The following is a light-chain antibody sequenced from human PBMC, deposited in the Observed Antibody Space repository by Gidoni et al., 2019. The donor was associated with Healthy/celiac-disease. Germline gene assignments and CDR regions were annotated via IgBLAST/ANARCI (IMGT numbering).Light chain of an antibody. CDR1: QSISSW. V-gene: IGKV1-5*03. CDR2: KAS. Sequence: DIQMTQSPSTLSASVGDRVTLTCRASQSISSWLAWYQQNPGKAPKLLIYKASSLESGVPSRFSGSGSGTEFTLTISSLQPDDFATYYCQQYNSYRTFGQGTKVEIK. CDR3: QQYNSYRT. J-gene: IGKJ1*01.